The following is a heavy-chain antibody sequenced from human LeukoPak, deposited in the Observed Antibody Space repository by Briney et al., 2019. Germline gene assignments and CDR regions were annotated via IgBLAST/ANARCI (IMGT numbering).Heavy chain of an antibody. J-gene: IGHJ4*02. CDR3: ARRRGYGDLDY. CDR2: IKQDGSEK. Sequence: GGSLRLSCATSGFTFSNFWMSWVRQAPGKGLEWVANIKQDGSEKYYVDSVKGRFTISKDNAKNSLYLQMNSLRAEDTAVYYCARRRGYGDLDYWGQGTLVTVSS. V-gene: IGHV3-7*01. CDR1: GFTFSNFW. D-gene: IGHD4-17*01.